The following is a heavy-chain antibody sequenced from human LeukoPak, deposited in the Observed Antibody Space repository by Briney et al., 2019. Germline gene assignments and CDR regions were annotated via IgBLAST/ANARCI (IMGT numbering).Heavy chain of an antibody. V-gene: IGHV3-21*05. D-gene: IGHD5-12*01. CDR1: GFTFSSYG. CDR2: ISSSSSYT. J-gene: IGHJ6*02. CDR3: AREGWLRWGYYYYYGMDV. Sequence: GGSLRLSCAASGFTFSSYGMHCVRQAPGKGLEWVSYISSSSSYTNYADSVKGRFTISRDNAKNSLYLQMNSLRAEDTAVYYCAREGWLRWGYYYYYGMDVWGQGTTVTVSS.